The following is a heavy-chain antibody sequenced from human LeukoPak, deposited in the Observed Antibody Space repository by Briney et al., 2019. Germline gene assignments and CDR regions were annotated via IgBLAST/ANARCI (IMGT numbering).Heavy chain of an antibody. CDR3: AKDLGSSWPDSSEYYFDY. CDR2: IWYDGSNK. Sequence: GGSLRLSCAAFGFTFSSYGMHWVRQAPGKGLEWVAVIWYDGSNKYYADSVKGRFTISRDNSKNTLYLQMNSLRAEDTAVYYCAKDLGSSWPDSSEYYFDYWGQGTLVTVSS. V-gene: IGHV3-33*06. D-gene: IGHD6-13*01. J-gene: IGHJ4*02. CDR1: GFTFSSYG.